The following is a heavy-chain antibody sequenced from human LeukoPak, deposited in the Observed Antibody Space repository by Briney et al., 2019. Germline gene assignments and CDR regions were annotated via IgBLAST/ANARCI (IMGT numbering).Heavy chain of an antibody. CDR2: IKQDGSEK. D-gene: IGHD1-26*01. CDR3: AKARSGSYYDYFQH. V-gene: IGHV3-7*03. J-gene: IGHJ1*01. Sequence: GGSLRLSFAASGFTFSSYWMSWVRQAPGKGLEWVANIKQDGSEKYYVDSVKGRFTISRDNAKNSLYLQMNSLRAEDTALYYCAKARSGSYYDYFQHWGQGTLVTVSS. CDR1: GFTFSSYW.